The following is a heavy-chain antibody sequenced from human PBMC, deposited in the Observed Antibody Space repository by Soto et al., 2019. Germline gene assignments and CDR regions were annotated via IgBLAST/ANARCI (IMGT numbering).Heavy chain of an antibody. D-gene: IGHD3-10*01. CDR3: ARDRTYYYGSGSYYNPSFDI. V-gene: IGHV5-51*01. J-gene: IGHJ3*02. Sequence: GESLKISCKGSGYSFTSYWIGWVRQMPGKGLEWMGIIYPGDSDTRYSPSFQGQVTISADKSISTAYLQWSSLKASDTAMYYCARDRTYYYGSGSYYNPSFDIWGQGTMVTVSS. CDR1: GYSFTSYW. CDR2: IYPGDSDT.